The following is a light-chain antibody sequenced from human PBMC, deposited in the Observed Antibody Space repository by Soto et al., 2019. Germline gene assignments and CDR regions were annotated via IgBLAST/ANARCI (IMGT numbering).Light chain of an antibody. CDR3: QQFSSYPLT. V-gene: IGKV3-20*01. CDR1: QSISNDH. CDR2: DSS. Sequence: EILVTQSPGTLSLSPGERATLSCRASQSISNDHLAWYQQRPGQTTRLLIYDSSIRAAGFPARFSGGGSGTDFTLTISRLEPEDFAVYYCQQFSSYPLTFGGGTK. J-gene: IGKJ4*01.